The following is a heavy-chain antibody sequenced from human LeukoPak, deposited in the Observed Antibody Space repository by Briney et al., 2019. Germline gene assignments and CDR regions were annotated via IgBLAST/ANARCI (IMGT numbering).Heavy chain of an antibody. D-gene: IGHD6-13*01. J-gene: IGHJ4*02. CDR2: ISAYNGNT. CDR1: GYTFTSYG. Sequence: ASVKVSCKASGYTFTSYGISWVRQAPGQGLEWMGWISAYNGNTNYAQKFQGRVTMTRDTSTSTVYMELSSLRSEDTAVYYCARSGSKDRAAAGYFDYWGQGTLVTVSS. CDR3: ARSGSKDRAAAGYFDY. V-gene: IGHV1-18*01.